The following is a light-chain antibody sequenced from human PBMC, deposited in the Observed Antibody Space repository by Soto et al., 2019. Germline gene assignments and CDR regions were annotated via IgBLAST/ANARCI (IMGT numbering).Light chain of an antibody. CDR1: QSVSSSY. CDR2: GAS. J-gene: IGKJ1*01. CDR3: QQYGSSPRT. V-gene: IGKV3-20*01. Sequence: IVLTHSPGTLSLSPGERATLSCRASQSVSSSYLAWYQQEPGQAPRLLIYGASSRATGIPDRFSGSGSGTDFTLTISRLEPEDFAVYYCQQYGSSPRTFGQGTKV.